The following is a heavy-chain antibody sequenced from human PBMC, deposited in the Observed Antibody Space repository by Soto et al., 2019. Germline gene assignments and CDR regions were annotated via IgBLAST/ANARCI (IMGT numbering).Heavy chain of an antibody. Sequence: QVQLVQSGAEVKKPGASVKVSCKASGYTFTSYGISWVRQAPGQGLEWMGWISAYNGNTNYAQKLHGIVTRTTDTSTSTAYMELRSMRSDDTAVYYCARVFRGAGNYYYGMDVWGQGTTVTVSS. D-gene: IGHD1-26*01. CDR1: GYTFTSYG. V-gene: IGHV1-18*01. CDR3: ARVFRGAGNYYYGMDV. CDR2: ISAYNGNT. J-gene: IGHJ6*02.